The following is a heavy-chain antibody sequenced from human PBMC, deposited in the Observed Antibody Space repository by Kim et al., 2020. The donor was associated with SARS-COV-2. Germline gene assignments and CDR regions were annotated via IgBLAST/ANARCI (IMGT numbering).Heavy chain of an antibody. CDR3: ARAGDSSGPYWYFDL. CDR1: GFTFSSYA. D-gene: IGHD3-22*01. V-gene: IGHV3-30-3*01. CDR2: ISYDGSNK. J-gene: IGHJ2*01. Sequence: GGSLRLSCVASGFTFSSYAMHWVRQAPGKGLEWVAVISYDGSNKYYADSVKGRFTISRDNSKNTLYLQMNSLRAEDTAVYYCARAGDSSGPYWYFDLWGRGTLVTVSS.